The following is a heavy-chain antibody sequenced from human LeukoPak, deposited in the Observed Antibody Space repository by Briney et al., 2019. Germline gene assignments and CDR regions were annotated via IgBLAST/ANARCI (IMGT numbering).Heavy chain of an antibody. CDR2: INPNSGET. CDR3: ARDRDYSNTERGFDY. J-gene: IGHJ4*02. Sequence: ASVKVSCKTSGYAFTDYYIHWVRQAPGQGLEWMGWINPNSGETNSAQKFQGRVTMTGDTSISTAYMELRRVTSDDTAVYYCARDRDYSNTERGFDYWGQGTLVTVSS. CDR1: GYAFTDYY. V-gene: IGHV1-2*02. D-gene: IGHD4-11*01.